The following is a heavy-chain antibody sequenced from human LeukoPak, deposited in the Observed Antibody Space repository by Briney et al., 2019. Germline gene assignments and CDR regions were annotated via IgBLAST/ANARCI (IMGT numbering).Heavy chain of an antibody. CDR1: GFTFSSYA. Sequence: PGGSLRLSCAASGFTFSSYAMHWVRQAPGKGLEWVAVISYDGSNKYYADSVKGRFTISRDNSKNTLYLQMNSLRAEDTAVYYCARDPRYTIFGVVTPPDYWGQGTLVTVSP. V-gene: IGHV3-30-3*01. D-gene: IGHD3-3*01. J-gene: IGHJ4*02. CDR3: ARDPRYTIFGVVTPPDY. CDR2: ISYDGSNK.